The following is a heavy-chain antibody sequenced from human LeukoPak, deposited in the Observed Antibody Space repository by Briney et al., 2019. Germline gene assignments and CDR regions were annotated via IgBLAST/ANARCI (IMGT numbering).Heavy chain of an antibody. J-gene: IGHJ4*02. Sequence: GESLKISCKGSGYSFTSYWIGWVRQMPGKGLEWMGIIYPGDSDTRYSPSFQGQVTISADKSISTAYLQWSSLKASDTAMYYCARHLSGSYSDYYFDYWGQGTLVSLST. V-gene: IGHV5-51*01. D-gene: IGHD1-26*01. CDR2: IYPGDSDT. CDR3: ARHLSGSYSDYYFDY. CDR1: GYSFTSYW.